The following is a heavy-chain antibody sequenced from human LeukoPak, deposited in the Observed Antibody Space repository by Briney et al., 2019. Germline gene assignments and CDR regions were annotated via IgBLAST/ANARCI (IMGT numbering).Heavy chain of an antibody. CDR1: GYTFTGYY. CDR2: INPNSGGT. Sequence: ASVKVSRKASGYTFTGYYMHWVRQAPGQGLEWMGWINPNSGGTNYAQKFQGRVTMTRDTSISTAYVELSRLRSDDTAVYYCARTTEGGYTYGYFYYYYMDVWGKGTTVTISS. V-gene: IGHV1-2*02. D-gene: IGHD5-18*01. J-gene: IGHJ6*03. CDR3: ARTTEGGYTYGYFYYYYMDV.